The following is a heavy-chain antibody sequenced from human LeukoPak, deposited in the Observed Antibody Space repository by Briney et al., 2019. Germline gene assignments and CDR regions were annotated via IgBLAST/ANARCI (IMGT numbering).Heavy chain of an antibody. J-gene: IGHJ3*02. CDR2: MYYSGST. V-gene: IGHV4-59*01. CDR3: ARGHYDSSGNYYSDAFDI. CDR1: GGSINNYY. Sequence: SETLSLTCTVSGGSINNYYWSWIRQPPGKGLEWIGYMYYSGSTNYNPSLKSRVIISVDTSKNQFSLKLSSVTAADTAVYYCARGHYDSSGNYYSDAFDIWGQGTMVTVSS. D-gene: IGHD3-22*01.